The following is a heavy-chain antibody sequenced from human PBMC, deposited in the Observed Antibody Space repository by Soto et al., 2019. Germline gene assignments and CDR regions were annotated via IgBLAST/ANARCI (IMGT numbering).Heavy chain of an antibody. J-gene: IGHJ4*02. CDR3: AKVRRSRYYDILTGYYDY. D-gene: IGHD3-9*01. CDR2: ISGSGGST. CDR1: GFTFSSYA. Sequence: EVQLLESGGGLVQPGGSLRLSCAASGFTFSSYAMSWVRQAPGKGLEWVSAISGSGGSTYYADSVKVRFTISRDNSKNTLYLQMNSLRAEDTAVYYCAKVRRSRYYDILTGYYDYWGQGTLVTVSS. V-gene: IGHV3-23*01.